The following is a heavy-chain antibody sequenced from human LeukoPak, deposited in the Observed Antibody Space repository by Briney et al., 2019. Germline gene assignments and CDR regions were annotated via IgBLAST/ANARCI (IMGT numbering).Heavy chain of an antibody. Sequence: SETLSLTCTVSGGSVSTSDYYWGWIRQSPVKGLEWIGDVFYTGKTNYNPSLRGRATISMDTSKNQFSLKLTYVTAADSAVYYCSRVFDSWGQGTLVTVSS. J-gene: IGHJ4*02. CDR1: GGSVSTSDYY. CDR2: VFYTGKT. V-gene: IGHV4-39*07. CDR3: SRVFDS.